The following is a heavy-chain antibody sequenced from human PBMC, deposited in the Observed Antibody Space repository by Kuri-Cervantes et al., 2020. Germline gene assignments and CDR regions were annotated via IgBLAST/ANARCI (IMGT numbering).Heavy chain of an antibody. CDR2: IIPIFGTA. Sequence: SVKVSCKASGYTFINFGISWVRQAPGQGLEWMGGIIPIFGTANYAQKFQGRVTITTDESTSTAYMELSSLRSEDTAVYYCASSVLRYFDWSKSYYYMDVWGKGTTVTVSS. CDR1: GYTFINFG. D-gene: IGHD3-9*01. V-gene: IGHV1-69*05. J-gene: IGHJ6*03. CDR3: ASSVLRYFDWSKSYYYMDV.